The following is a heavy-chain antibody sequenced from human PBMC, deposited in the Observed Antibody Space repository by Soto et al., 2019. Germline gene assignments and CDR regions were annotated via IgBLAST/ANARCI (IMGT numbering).Heavy chain of an antibody. D-gene: IGHD6-19*01. J-gene: IGHJ6*02. Sequence: SETLSLTCTVSGGSISSYYWSWIRQPPGKGLEWIGYVYYSGSTNYNPSLKSRVTISVDTSKNQFSLKLSSVTAADTAVYYCARLGGGWYYGMDVWGQGTTVTVSS. CDR1: GGSISSYY. V-gene: IGHV4-59*01. CDR2: VYYSGST. CDR3: ARLGGGWYYGMDV.